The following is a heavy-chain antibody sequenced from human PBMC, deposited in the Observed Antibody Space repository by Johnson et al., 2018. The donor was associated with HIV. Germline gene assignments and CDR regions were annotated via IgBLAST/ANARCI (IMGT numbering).Heavy chain of an antibody. CDR2: ISYDGSNK. Sequence: QVQLVESGGGVVQPGRSLRLSCAASKFTFSSYPMHWVRQAPGKGLEWVALISYDGSNKYYADSVKGRFTISRDNSKNTLYLQMNSLRAEETAVYYCAKDLELSPGTARAVGGSFDIWGQGTMVTVSS. CDR3: AKDLELSPGTARAVGGSFDI. V-gene: IGHV3-30*04. CDR1: KFTFSSYP. J-gene: IGHJ3*02. D-gene: IGHD6-19*01.